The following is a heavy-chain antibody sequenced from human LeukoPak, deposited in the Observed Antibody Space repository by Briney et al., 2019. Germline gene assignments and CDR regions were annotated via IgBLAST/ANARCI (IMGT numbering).Heavy chain of an antibody. CDR1: GYTFTGYY. D-gene: IGHD4-23*01. J-gene: IGHJ4*02. V-gene: IGHV1-2*02. CDR3: ARDYPTTVVTPIDY. Sequence: ASVKVSCKASGYTFTGYYMHWVRQAPGQGLEWMGWINPNSGGTNYAQKLQGRVTMTTDTSTSTAYMELRSLRSDDTAVYYCARDYPTTVVTPIDYWGQGTLVTVSS. CDR2: INPNSGGT.